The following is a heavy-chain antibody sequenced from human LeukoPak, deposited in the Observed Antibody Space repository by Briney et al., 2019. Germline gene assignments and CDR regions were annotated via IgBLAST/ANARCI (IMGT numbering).Heavy chain of an antibody. Sequence: ASVKVSCKASGYTFTSYYMHWVRQAPGQGLEWMGIINPSGGSTSYAQKFQGKVTMTRDTSTSTVYMELSSLRSEDTAVYYCARGYSYGYGYYYYYGMDVWGQGTTVTVSS. J-gene: IGHJ6*02. V-gene: IGHV1-46*01. D-gene: IGHD5-18*01. CDR3: ARGYSYGYGYYYYYGMDV. CDR1: GYTFTSYY. CDR2: INPSGGST.